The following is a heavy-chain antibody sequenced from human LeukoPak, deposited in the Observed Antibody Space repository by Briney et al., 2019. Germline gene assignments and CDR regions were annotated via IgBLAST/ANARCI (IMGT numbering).Heavy chain of an antibody. Sequence: GGSLRLSCAASGFTFSSYSMNWVRQAPGKGLEWVSSISSSSSYIYYADSVKGRFTITRDNAKNSLYLQMNSLRAEDTAVYYCARDQGYYDSSGYYPYYLDYWGQGNLVTVSS. J-gene: IGHJ4*02. CDR1: GFTFSSYS. D-gene: IGHD3-22*01. CDR2: ISSSSSYI. V-gene: IGHV3-21*04. CDR3: ARDQGYYDSSGYYPYYLDY.